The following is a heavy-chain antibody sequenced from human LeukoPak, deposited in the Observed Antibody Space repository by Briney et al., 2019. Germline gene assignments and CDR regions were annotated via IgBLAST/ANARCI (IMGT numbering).Heavy chain of an antibody. CDR2: ITTSSTYI. CDR3: ARDPYSGSYGDYYYYYMDV. J-gene: IGHJ6*03. V-gene: IGHV3-21*01. CDR1: GFSFSTYN. Sequence: GGTLRLSCAASGFSFSTYNMNWVRQAPGKGLEWVSSITTSSTYIYYADSVKGRFTISRDNAKNSLYLQMNSLRAEDTAVYYCARDPYSGSYGDYYYYYMDVWGKGTTVTISS. D-gene: IGHD1-26*01.